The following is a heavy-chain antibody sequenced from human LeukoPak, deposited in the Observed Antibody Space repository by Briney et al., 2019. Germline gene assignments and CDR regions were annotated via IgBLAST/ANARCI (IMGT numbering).Heavy chain of an antibody. J-gene: IGHJ4*02. D-gene: IGHD1-1*01. CDR1: GFSFSNYA. CDR2: IRGAGET. Sequence: GGSLRLSCAASGFSFSNYAMSWVRQAPARGPEWVSSIRGAGETFYADSVKGRFTLSRDDSRNAVYLQLNNLRVEDTAIYYCAKANWVSNADAVWWGQGAQVTVSS. V-gene: IGHV3-23*01. CDR3: AKANWVSNADAVW.